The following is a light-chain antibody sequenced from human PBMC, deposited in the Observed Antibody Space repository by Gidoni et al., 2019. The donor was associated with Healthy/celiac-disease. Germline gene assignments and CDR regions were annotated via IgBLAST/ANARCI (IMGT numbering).Light chain of an antibody. J-gene: IGKJ4*01. CDR2: AAS. V-gene: IGKV1-39*01. CDR1: QSISSY. CDR3: QQGYSTPRT. Sequence: QITQIPSSLSATVGDSVTITCRASQSISSYLNWYQQKPGKAPQLLIYAASSLQIRVPSRFSGSGSGTDFTLTISSLQPEYFATYYWQQGYSTPRTFGGGTKLEIK.